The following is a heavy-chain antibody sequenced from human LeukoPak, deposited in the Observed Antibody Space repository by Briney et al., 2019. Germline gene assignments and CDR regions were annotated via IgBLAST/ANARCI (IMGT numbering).Heavy chain of an antibody. Sequence: PGGSLRLSCAASGFTFSSYSMNWVRQAPGKGLEWGSYISSSGSTIYYADSVKGRFTISRDNAENSLYLQMNSLRAEDTAVYYCAKDPRGYSYGYYFDYWGQGTLVTVSS. J-gene: IGHJ4*02. CDR3: AKDPRGYSYGYYFDY. CDR1: GFTFSSYS. CDR2: ISSSGSTI. D-gene: IGHD5-18*01. V-gene: IGHV3-48*01.